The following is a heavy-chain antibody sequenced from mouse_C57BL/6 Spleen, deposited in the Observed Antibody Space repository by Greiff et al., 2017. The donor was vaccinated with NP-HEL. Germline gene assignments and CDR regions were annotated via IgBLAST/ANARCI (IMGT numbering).Heavy chain of an antibody. Sequence: VQLQQPGTELVKPGASVKLSCKASGYTFTSYWMHWVKQRPGQGLEWIGNINPSNGGTNYNEKFKSKATLTVDKSSSTAYMQLSSLTSEDSAVYYCARSNYREDYAMDYWGQGTSVTVSS. CDR3: ARSNYREDYAMDY. CDR2: INPSNGGT. D-gene: IGHD2-12*01. V-gene: IGHV1-53*01. CDR1: GYTFTSYW. J-gene: IGHJ4*01.